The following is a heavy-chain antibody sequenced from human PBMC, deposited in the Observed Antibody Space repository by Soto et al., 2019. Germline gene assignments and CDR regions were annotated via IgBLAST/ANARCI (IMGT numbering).Heavy chain of an antibody. Sequence: QVQLVQSGAEVMKPGASVKVSCKASGYTFIAYFIHWVRQAPGQGLEWMGWINPNTGATNHAQKFQDSVTMTRDTSISTAYMELSRLRSDDTAVYYCARMELGYCTSGGCPPYWYFDLWGRCTRITVSS. D-gene: IGHD2-8*01. J-gene: IGHJ2*01. V-gene: IGHV1-2*04. CDR1: GYTFIAYF. CDR3: ARMELGYCTSGGCPPYWYFDL. CDR2: INPNTGAT.